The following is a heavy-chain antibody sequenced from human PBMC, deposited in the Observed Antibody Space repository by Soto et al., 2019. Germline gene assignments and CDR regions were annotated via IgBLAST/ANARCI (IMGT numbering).Heavy chain of an antibody. CDR3: ARITRGLDHYCGMDV. CDR2: INPNTSAT. V-gene: IGHV1-2*02. D-gene: IGHD3-10*01. Sequence: ASVKVSCQASGHIFTGYFIQWLRQAPGQGLAGMGWINPNTSATNYAQKFQGRVTMNRDTYLGADYMELTRLRHDDTALYYFARITRGLDHYCGMDVWGQGTTVTVSS. CDR1: GHIFTGYF. J-gene: IGHJ6*02.